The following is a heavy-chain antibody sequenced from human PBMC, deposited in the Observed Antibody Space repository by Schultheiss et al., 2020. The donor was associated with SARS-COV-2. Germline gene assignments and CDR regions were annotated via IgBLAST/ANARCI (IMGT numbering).Heavy chain of an antibody. J-gene: IGHJ6*02. D-gene: IGHD6-13*01. CDR1: GFTFSSYD. CDR3: ARDPAAAGTWDYYYYYGMDV. Sequence: GGSLRLSCAASGFTFSSYDMHWVRQATGKGLEWVSAIGTAGDPYYPGSVKGRFTISRENAKNSLYLQMNSLRAEDTAVYYCARDPAAAGTWDYYYYYGMDVWGQGTTVTVSS. CDR2: IGTAGDP. V-gene: IGHV3-13*05.